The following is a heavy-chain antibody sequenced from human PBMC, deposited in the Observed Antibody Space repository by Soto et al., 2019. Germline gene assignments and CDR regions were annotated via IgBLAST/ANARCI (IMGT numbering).Heavy chain of an antibody. CDR2: TYYRSKWYN. D-gene: IGHD3-10*01. CDR1: GDRFSRNSAA. CDR3: ARDESDYYGSGSPGVFGLGV. V-gene: IGHV6-1*01. Sequence: AHTLSLTCAISGDRFSRNSAAWNWIRQSPSRGLEWLGRTYYRSKWYNDYAVSVKSRITINPDTSKNQFSLQLNSVTPEDTAVYYCARDESDYYGSGSPGVFGLGVWGQGTTVTGSS. J-gene: IGHJ6*02.